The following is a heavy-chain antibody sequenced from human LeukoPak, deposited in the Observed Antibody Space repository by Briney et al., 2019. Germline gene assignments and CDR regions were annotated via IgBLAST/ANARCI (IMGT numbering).Heavy chain of an antibody. CDR3: ARLWGRGIVVVVAANPRYYFDY. CDR2: IYPGDSDT. V-gene: IGHV5-51*01. CDR1: GYSLTNYW. D-gene: IGHD2-15*01. Sequence: LGESLNISWNCSGYSLTNYWIRWVLQLPGKGLEWMGIIYPGDSDTRYSPSFQGQVTISADKSISTAYLQWSSLKASDTAMYHCARLWGRGIVVVVAANPRYYFDYWGQGTLVTVSS. J-gene: IGHJ4*02.